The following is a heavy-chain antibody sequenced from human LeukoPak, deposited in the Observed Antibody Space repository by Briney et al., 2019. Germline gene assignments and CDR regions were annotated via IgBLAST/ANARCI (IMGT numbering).Heavy chain of an antibody. J-gene: IGHJ3*02. CDR2: INPNSGDT. CDR3: ARGYGYNREDAFDI. CDR1: GYIFSGYY. Sequence: ASVKVSCKASGYIFSGYYMHWVRQAPGQGLEWMGWINPNSGDTNYAQKFQGRVTMTRDTSISTAYMELSSLRSEDTAVYYCARGYGYNREDAFDIWGRGTMVTVSS. V-gene: IGHV1-2*02. D-gene: IGHD5-24*01.